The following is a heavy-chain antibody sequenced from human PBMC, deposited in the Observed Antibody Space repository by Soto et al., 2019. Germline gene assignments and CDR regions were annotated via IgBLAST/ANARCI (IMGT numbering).Heavy chain of an antibody. Sequence: GGSLRLSCAASGFTFSSYGMHWVRQAPGKGLEWVAVISYDGSNKYYADSVKGRFTISRDNSKNTLYLQMNSLRAEDTAVYYCATFYDYGDLDAFDIWGQGTMVTVS. CDR2: ISYDGSNK. J-gene: IGHJ3*02. V-gene: IGHV3-30*03. CDR1: GFTFSSYG. CDR3: ATFYDYGDLDAFDI. D-gene: IGHD4-17*01.